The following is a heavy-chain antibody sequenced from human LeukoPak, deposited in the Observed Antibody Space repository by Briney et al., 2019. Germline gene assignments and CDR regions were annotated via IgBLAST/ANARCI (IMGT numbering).Heavy chain of an antibody. Sequence: GASVKVSCKASGGTFSSYAISWVRQAPGQGLEWMGRMIPIFGTANYAQKFQGRVTITTDESTSTAYMELSSLRSEDTAVYYCASTREDYYDSSGYNVINYWGQGTLVTVSS. D-gene: IGHD3-22*01. CDR2: MIPIFGTA. V-gene: IGHV1-69*05. J-gene: IGHJ4*02. CDR1: GGTFSSYA. CDR3: ASTREDYYDSSGYNVINY.